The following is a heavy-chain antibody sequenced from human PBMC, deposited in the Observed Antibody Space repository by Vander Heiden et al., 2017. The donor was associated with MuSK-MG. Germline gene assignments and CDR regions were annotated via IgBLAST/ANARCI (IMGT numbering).Heavy chain of an antibody. CDR3: ARDGTGGQLFDY. V-gene: IGHV1-46*01. J-gene: IGHJ4*02. D-gene: IGHD3-16*01. Sequence: QVQVVQSGAEVKKPGASVQVSCKTSGYTFTSSSLHWVRQAPGQGLEWLGMINRSGGRTTYEQKFQGRVTMTRDTPTSTVYMELRTLRSEDTAVDYGARDGTGGQLFDYCGQGTLGTVS. CDR2: INRSGGRT. CDR1: GYTFTSSS.